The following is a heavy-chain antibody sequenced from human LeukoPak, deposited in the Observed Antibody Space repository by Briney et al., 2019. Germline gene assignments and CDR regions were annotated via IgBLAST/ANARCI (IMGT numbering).Heavy chain of an antibody. J-gene: IGHJ5*02. V-gene: IGHV3-30-3*01. D-gene: IGHD3-10*01. CDR1: GFTFSSYA. CDR3: ARDTELLWFGELTSFDP. CDR2: ISYDGSNK. Sequence: GGSLRLSCAASGFTFSSYAMHWVRQAPGKGLEWVAVISYDGSNKYYAASVKGRFTISRDNSKNTLYLQMNSLRAEDTAVYYCARDTELLWFGELTSFDPWGQGTLVTVSS.